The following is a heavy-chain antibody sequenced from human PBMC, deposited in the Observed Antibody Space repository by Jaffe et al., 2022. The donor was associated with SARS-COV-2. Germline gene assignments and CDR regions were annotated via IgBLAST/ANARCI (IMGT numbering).Heavy chain of an antibody. V-gene: IGHV3-9*01. CDR1: GFIFNDYA. J-gene: IGHJ3*02. D-gene: IGHD3-16*01. CDR3: AKVWTFKTVFDI. CDR2: ISWDSDNI. Sequence: EVQLVESGGGLVQPGRSLRLSCAASGFIFNDYAMHWVRQTPGKGLEWVSGISWDSDNIVYADSVKGRFTISRDNAKNSLYLQMNSLRAEDTALYYCAKVWTFKTVFDIWGQGTMVTVSS.